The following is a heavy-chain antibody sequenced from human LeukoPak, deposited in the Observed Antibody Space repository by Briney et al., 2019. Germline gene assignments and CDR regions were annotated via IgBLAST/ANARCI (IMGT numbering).Heavy chain of an antibody. Sequence: KTSETLSLTCAVYGGSFSGYYWSWIRQPPGKGLEWIGEINHSGSTNYNPSLKSRVTISVDTSKNQFSLKLSSVTAADTAVYYCARLRLFPDYFDYWGQGTLVTVSS. CDR2: INHSGST. D-gene: IGHD3-22*01. CDR3: ARLRLFPDYFDY. V-gene: IGHV4-34*01. J-gene: IGHJ4*02. CDR1: GGSFSGYY.